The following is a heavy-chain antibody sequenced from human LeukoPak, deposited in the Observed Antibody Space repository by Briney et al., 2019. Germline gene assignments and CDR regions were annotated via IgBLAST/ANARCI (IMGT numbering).Heavy chain of an antibody. Sequence: GGSLRLSCAASGFTLGNYWMSWVRQAPGKGLEWVAMINQDGSGKYYVESVRGRFTISRDNAKSSLYLEMNSLTGEDTAVYYCARDAGKFAHNVLDYWGQGTLVTVSS. V-gene: IGHV3-7*01. D-gene: IGHD3-10*01. CDR2: INQDGSGK. CDR1: GFTLGNYW. CDR3: ARDAGKFAHNVLDY. J-gene: IGHJ4*02.